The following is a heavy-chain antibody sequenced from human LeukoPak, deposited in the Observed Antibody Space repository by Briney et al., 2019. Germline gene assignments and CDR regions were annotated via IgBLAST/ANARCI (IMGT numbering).Heavy chain of an antibody. D-gene: IGHD3-22*01. V-gene: IGHV4-30-2*01. Sequence: SQTLSLTCAVSGGSISSGGYSWSWIRQPPGKGLEWIGYIYHSGSIYYNPSLKSRVTISVDRSKSQISLKLSSVTAADTAVYYCARGDSSGYYQNWFDPWGQGTLVTVSS. CDR3: ARGDSSGYYQNWFDP. J-gene: IGHJ5*02. CDR1: GGSISSGGYS. CDR2: IYHSGSI.